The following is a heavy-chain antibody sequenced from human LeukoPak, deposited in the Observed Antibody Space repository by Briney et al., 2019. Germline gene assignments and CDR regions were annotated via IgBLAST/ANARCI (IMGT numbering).Heavy chain of an antibody. D-gene: IGHD7-27*01. J-gene: IGHJ5*02. CDR1: GFTFSDYY. CDR3: ARAPWDWGMRSWFDP. Sequence: GGSLRLSCAASGFTFSDYYITWIRQAPGKGLEWISYISSSGNTINYADSVKGRFTISRDNAKNSLYLQMNSLRAEDTAVYYCARAPWDWGMRSWFDPWGQGTLVTVP. V-gene: IGHV3-11*04. CDR2: ISSSGNTI.